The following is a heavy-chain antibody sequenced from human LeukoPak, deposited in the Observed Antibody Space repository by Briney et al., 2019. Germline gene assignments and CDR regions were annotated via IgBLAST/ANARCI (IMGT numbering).Heavy chain of an antibody. CDR2: INHSGST. J-gene: IGHJ4*02. D-gene: IGHD2-2*01. Sequence: SETLSLTCAVCGGSFSGYYWSWIRQPPGKGLEWIGEINHSGSTNYNPSLKSRVTISVDTSKNQFSLKLSSVTAADTAVYYCARKDIVVVPAASYYFDYWGQGTLVTVSS. V-gene: IGHV4-34*01. CDR1: GGSFSGYY. CDR3: ARKDIVVVPAASYYFDY.